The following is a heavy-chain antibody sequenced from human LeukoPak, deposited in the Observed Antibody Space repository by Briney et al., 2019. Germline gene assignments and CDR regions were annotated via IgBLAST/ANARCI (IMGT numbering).Heavy chain of an antibody. CDR3: ARGLATIDFGYYYMDV. CDR2: VSSDGINT. V-gene: IGHV3-23*01. J-gene: IGHJ6*03. CDR1: GFTFSNFA. D-gene: IGHD5-24*01. Sequence: GGSLRLSCSASGFTFSNFAMSWVRQAPGKGLEWVSAVSSDGINTYYTDSLRGRFTISRDNSKNTVFLQMHSLTAEDTAVYYCARGLATIDFGYYYMDVWGKGTTVTVSS.